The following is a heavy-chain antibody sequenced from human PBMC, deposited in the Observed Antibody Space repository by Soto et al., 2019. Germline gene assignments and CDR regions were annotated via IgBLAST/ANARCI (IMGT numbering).Heavy chain of an antibody. CDR3: ARSSEYSSSDTYYYYGMDV. CDR2: IIPIFGTA. D-gene: IGHD6-6*01. CDR1: GGTFSSYA. J-gene: IGHJ6*02. Sequence: QVQLVQSGAEVKKPGSSVKVSCKASGGTFSSYAISWVRQAPGQGLEWMGGIIPIFGTANYAQKFQGRVTITADESTSTAYMELSSLRSEDTAVHYCARSSEYSSSDTYYYYGMDVWGQGTTVTVSS. V-gene: IGHV1-69*01.